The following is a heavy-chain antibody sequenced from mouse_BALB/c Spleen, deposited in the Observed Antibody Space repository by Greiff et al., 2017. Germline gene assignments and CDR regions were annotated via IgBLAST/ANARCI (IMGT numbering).Heavy chain of an antibody. J-gene: IGHJ3*01. CDR1: GDSITSGY. CDR2: ISYSGSI. CDR3: ARRNYYGNYAWFAY. Sequence: EVKLQESGPSLVKPSQTLSLSCSVTGDSITSGYWNWIRKFPGNKLEYMGYISYSGSIYYNPSLKSRISTTRDTSNNQYYLQLNSVTTEDTATYYLARRNYYGNYAWFAYWGQGTLVTVSA. D-gene: IGHD2-1*01. V-gene: IGHV3-8*02.